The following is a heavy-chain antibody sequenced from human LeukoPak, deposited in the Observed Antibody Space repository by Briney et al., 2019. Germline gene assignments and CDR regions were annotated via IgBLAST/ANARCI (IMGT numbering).Heavy chain of an antibody. CDR2: ISGSGGST. CDR3: XXVRPHMIVVVIPPYYFDY. V-gene: IGHV3-23*01. J-gene: IGHJ4*02. Sequence: PGGSLRLSCAASGFTFSSYAMSWVRQAPGKGLEWVSAISGSGGSTYYADSVKGRFTISRDNSKNTLYLQMNSLRAEDTAVYYXXXVRPHMIVVVIPPYYFDYWGQGTLVTVSS. D-gene: IGHD3-22*01. CDR1: GFTFSSYA.